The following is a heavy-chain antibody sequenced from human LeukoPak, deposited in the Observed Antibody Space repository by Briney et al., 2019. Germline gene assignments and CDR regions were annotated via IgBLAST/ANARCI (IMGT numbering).Heavy chain of an antibody. D-gene: IGHD4-17*01. V-gene: IGHV4-39*07. CDR3: AREDPQTTVPEGMDV. J-gene: IGHJ6*02. CDR1: GGSVSSSKYL. Sequence: PSETLSLTCAVSGGSVSSSKYLWGWIRQPPGKELEWIGSISYSGNADYNPSLRSRVTISVDTSRNQFSLRLSSVTAANTAVYYCAREDPQTTVPEGMDVWGHGTTVIVSS. CDR2: ISYSGNA.